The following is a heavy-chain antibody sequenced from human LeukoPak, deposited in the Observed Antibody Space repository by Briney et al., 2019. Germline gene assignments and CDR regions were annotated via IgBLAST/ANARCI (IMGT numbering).Heavy chain of an antibody. V-gene: IGHV3-30*18. J-gene: IGHJ5*02. Sequence: GGSLRLSCVASGFTLSTYGMHWVRQAPGKGLEWVAIASYDGSIEHYADSVKGRFTISRDTSKNTLYLQTNSLRAEDTAVYYCAKDFYAFSGSGQNWFDPWGQGTLVTVSS. CDR2: ASYDGSIE. D-gene: IGHD3-10*01. CDR3: AKDFYAFSGSGQNWFDP. CDR1: GFTLSTYG.